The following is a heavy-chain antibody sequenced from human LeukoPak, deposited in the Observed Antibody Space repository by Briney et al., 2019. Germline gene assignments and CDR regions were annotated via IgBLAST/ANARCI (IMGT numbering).Heavy chain of an antibody. CDR1: GFSVDSYA. D-gene: IGHD3-10*01. CDR3: TRVLLMVHNLPRFFDF. J-gene: IGHJ4*02. CDR2: ISVSGDIT. Sequence: GGSLRLSCVVSGFSVDSYALSWVRLAPGRGLQWVSAISVSGDITYYTDSVKGRFTISRDTSKNSVFLHLSSLGAEDTAIYYCTRVLLMVHNLPRFFDFWGQGALVTVSS. V-gene: IGHV3-23*01.